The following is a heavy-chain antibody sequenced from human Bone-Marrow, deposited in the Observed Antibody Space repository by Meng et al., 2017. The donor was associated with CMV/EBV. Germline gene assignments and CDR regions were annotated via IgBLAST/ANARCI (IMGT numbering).Heavy chain of an antibody. V-gene: IGHV3-30*02. J-gene: IGHJ6*02. Sequence: GESLKISCAASGFSFNIYAMHWVRQAPGKGLEWVAFIRYDGSNKYYADSVKGRFTISRDNSKNTLYLQMNSLRAEDTAVYYCANRGDGYCSSTSCYRYYYYGMDVWGQGTTVTVSS. CDR1: GFSFNIYA. D-gene: IGHD2-2*01. CDR3: ANRGDGYCSSTSCYRYYYYGMDV. CDR2: IRYDGSNK.